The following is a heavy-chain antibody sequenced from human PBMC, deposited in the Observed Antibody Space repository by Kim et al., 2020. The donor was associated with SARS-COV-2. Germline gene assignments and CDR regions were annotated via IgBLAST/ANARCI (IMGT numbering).Heavy chain of an antibody. Sequence: SETLSLTCTVSGGSISSYYWSWIRQPPGKGLEWIGYIYYSGSTNYNPSLKSRGTISVDTSKNQFSLKLSSVTAADTAVYYCARDRGAYSGSYGIWGQGTMVTVSS. CDR2: IYYSGST. CDR1: GGSISSYY. CDR3: ARDRGAYSGSYGI. J-gene: IGHJ3*02. V-gene: IGHV4-59*01. D-gene: IGHD1-26*01.